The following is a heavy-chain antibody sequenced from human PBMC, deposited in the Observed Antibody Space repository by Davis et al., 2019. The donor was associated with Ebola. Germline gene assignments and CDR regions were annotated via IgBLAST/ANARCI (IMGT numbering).Heavy chain of an antibody. D-gene: IGHD1-1*01. V-gene: IGHV3-73*01. J-gene: IGHJ3*02. CDR1: GFTFSGSA. CDR3: TTTPDAFDI. Sequence: GESLKISCAASGFTFSGSAMHWVRQASGKGLEWVGRIRSKANSYATAYAASVKGRFTISRDDSKNTAYLQMNSLKTEDTAVYYCTTTPDAFDIWGQGTMVTVSS. CDR2: IRSKANSYAT.